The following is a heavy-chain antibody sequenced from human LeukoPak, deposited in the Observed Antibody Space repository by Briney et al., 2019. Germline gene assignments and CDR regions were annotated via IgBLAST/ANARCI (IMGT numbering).Heavy chain of an antibody. D-gene: IGHD6-6*01. CDR2: IRSGAHGGTT. V-gene: IGHV3-49*03. CDR1: GFTFSDYP. J-gene: IGHJ4*02. CDR3: VRGYSNSEGEGY. Sequence: GGSLRLSCTASGFTFSDYPMSWYRQAPGKGPEWAAFIRSGAHGGTTESGASVKGRFTILRDDSKSIAYLQMDSLKTEDTAVYYCVRGYSNSEGEGYWGQGTLVTVSS.